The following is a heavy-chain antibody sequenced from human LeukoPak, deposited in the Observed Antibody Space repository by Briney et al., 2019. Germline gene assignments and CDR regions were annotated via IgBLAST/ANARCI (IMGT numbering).Heavy chain of an antibody. J-gene: IGHJ4*02. CDR2: IYHTGST. Sequence: SETLSLTCGVSGYSISRGYYWAWIRQPPGKGLEWIGTIYHTGSTYYNPSLESRVTISVDTSKNEFSLNLNSVTAADTAVFYCARAGWIITSGIDYWGQGALVTVSS. D-gene: IGHD3-10*01. CDR1: GYSISRGYY. CDR3: ARAGWIITSGIDY. V-gene: IGHV4-38-2*01.